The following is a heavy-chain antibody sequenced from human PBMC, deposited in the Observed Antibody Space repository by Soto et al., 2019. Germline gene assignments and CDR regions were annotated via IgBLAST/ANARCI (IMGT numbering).Heavy chain of an antibody. D-gene: IGHD1-26*01. CDR1: GGSISGGDYY. J-gene: IGHJ4*02. CDR2: IYFSWST. Sequence: ASETLSLTCTVSGGSISGGDYYWSWIRQPPGKGLEWIGYIYFSWSTYYNPSLKSRVTISVDTSKNQFSLKLSSVTAADTAVYYCARAVRGSYYDYWGQGTLVTVSS. CDR3: ARAVRGSYYDY. V-gene: IGHV4-30-4*01.